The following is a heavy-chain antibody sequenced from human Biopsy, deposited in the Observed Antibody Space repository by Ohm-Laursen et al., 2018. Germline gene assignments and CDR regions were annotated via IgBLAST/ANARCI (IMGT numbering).Heavy chain of an antibody. V-gene: IGHV4-39*01. CDR2: IYYGGTT. D-gene: IGHD1-26*01. CDR3: SKRDLSGTSPV. J-gene: IGHJ6*02. CDR1: GGPFGINSHY. Sequence: SDTLSLTCTVSGGPFGINSHYWIWIRQPPGKGLEWIAIIYYGGTTHYNASLQGRVTISVAQPKNQFSLRVSSVTAADTAVYYCSKRDLSGTSPVWGQGTTVTVSS.